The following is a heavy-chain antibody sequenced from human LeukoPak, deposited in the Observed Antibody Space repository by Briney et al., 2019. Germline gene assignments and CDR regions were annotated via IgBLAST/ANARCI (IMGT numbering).Heavy chain of an antibody. CDR1: GFTFSGYA. D-gene: IGHD3-10*02. V-gene: IGHV3-23*01. CDR3: AELGITMIGGV. Sequence: GGSLRLSCAASGFTFSGYAMSWVRQAPGKGLEWVSAISSSSGGTIYYADSVKGRFTISRDNAKNSLYLQMNSLRAEDTAVYYCAELGITMIGGVWGKGTTVTISS. CDR2: ISSSSGGTI. J-gene: IGHJ6*04.